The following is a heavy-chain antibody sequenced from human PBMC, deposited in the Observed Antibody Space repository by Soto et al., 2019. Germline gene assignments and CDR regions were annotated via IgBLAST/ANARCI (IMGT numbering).Heavy chain of an antibody. CDR2: ISWNSGSM. CDR1: GFTFHDFA. J-gene: IGHJ3*02. Sequence: VQLVESGGGLVQPGKSLRLSCAASGFTFHDFAMHWVRQAPGKGLEWVSGISWNSGSMGYADSVNGRVIISRDNAMNSLYLQMNSLRAEDTALYYCAKDKGYNWNDVAAFDIWGQGQWSPSLQ. D-gene: IGHD1-20*01. CDR3: AKDKGYNWNDVAAFDI. V-gene: IGHV3-9*01.